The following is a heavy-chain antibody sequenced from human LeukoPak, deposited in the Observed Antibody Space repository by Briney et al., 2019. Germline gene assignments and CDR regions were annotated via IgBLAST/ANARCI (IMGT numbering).Heavy chain of an antibody. V-gene: IGHV1-2*02. CDR2: INPNSGGT. J-gene: IGHJ4*02. CDR1: GYTFTGYY. CDR3: ARVGDSGYDYAFDY. D-gene: IGHD5-12*01. Sequence: GASVKVSCKASGYTFTGYYMHWVRQAPGQGLEWMGWINPNSGGTNYAQKFQGRVTMTRDTSISTAYMELSSLRSEDTAVYYCARVGDSGYDYAFDYWGQGTLVTVSS.